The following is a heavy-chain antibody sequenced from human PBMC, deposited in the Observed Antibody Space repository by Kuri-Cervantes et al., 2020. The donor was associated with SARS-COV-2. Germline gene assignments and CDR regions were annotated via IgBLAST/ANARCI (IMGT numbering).Heavy chain of an antibody. CDR2: ISYDGSNK. D-gene: IGHD3-3*01. Sequence: LSLTCAASGFTFSSYGMHWVRQAPGKGLEWVPVISYDGSNKYYADSVKGRFTISRDNSKNTLYLQMNSLRAEDTAVYYCAKAYYDFWSGYYRGGYYFDYWGQGTLVTVSS. CDR3: AKAYYDFWSGYYRGGYYFDY. CDR1: GFTFSSYG. J-gene: IGHJ4*02. V-gene: IGHV3-30*18.